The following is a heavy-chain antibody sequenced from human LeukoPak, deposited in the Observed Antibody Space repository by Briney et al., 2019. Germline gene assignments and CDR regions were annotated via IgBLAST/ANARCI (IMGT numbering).Heavy chain of an antibody. CDR2: IYYSGST. CDR1: GGSFRGYS. J-gene: IGHJ4*02. D-gene: IGHD4-17*01. CDR3: ARERAVTTYYYFDY. V-gene: IGHV4-59*01. Sequence: SETLSFTCMAPGGSFRGYSWSGFRQPPGKDLNWFGYIYYSGSTNYNPSLKSRVTISVDTSKNQFSLKLSSVTAADTAVYYCARERAVTTYYYFDYWGQGTLVTVSS.